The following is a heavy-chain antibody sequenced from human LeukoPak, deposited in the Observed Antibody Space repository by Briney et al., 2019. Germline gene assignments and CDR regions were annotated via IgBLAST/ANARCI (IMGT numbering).Heavy chain of an antibody. J-gene: IGHJ4*02. Sequence: GGSLRLSCTASGFTFGDYGMTWVRQAPGKGLEWVGFIRSKAYGGTTEYAASVKGRFTISRDDSKSIAYLQMNSLKTEDTAVYYCARDRDSVAGTFFDYWGQGTLVTVSS. V-gene: IGHV3-49*04. CDR1: GFTFGDYG. D-gene: IGHD6-19*01. CDR2: IRSKAYGGTT. CDR3: ARDRDSVAGTFFDY.